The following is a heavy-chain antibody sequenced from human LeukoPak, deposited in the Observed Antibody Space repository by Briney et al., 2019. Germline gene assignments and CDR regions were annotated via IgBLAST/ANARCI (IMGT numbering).Heavy chain of an antibody. CDR3: ARYFRYGGVSRFDY. D-gene: IGHD5-18*01. V-gene: IGHV3-21*01. J-gene: IGHJ4*02. Sequence: PGGSLRLSCAASGFTFSSYTINWVRQAPGKGLEWVSSISGNMIYIYYADSVKGRFTISRDNAKNSLYLQLNSLRAEDTAVYYCARYFRYGGVSRFDYWGQGSLVTVSS. CDR2: ISGNMIYI. CDR1: GFTFSSYT.